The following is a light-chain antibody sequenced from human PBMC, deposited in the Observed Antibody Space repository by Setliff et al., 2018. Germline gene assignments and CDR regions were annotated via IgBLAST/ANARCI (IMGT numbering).Light chain of an antibody. J-gene: IGLJ1*01. Sequence: QSALTQPASVSGSLGQSITISCTGTSNDVGGYNYVSWYKQHPGEAPQLMIYAVTKRPSGVSNRFSGSKSGKAASLTISGLQAEDEADYYCCSYVRGGAYVFGTGTKV. CDR2: AVT. CDR3: CSYVRGGAYV. V-gene: IGLV2-14*03. CDR1: SNDVGGYNY.